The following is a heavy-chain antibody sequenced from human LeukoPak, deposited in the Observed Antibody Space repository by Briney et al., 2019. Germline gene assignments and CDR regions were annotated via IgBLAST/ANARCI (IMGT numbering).Heavy chain of an antibody. CDR2: IIPIFGTA. J-gene: IGHJ4*02. Sequence: SVKVSCKASGYTFTSYAISWVRQAPGQGLEWMGGIIPIFGTANYAQKFQGRVTITADESTSTAYMELSSLRSEDTAVYYCARGTRLGQYYFDYWGQGTLVTVSS. V-gene: IGHV1-69*13. CDR3: ARGTRLGQYYFDY. D-gene: IGHD6-25*01. CDR1: GYTFTSYA.